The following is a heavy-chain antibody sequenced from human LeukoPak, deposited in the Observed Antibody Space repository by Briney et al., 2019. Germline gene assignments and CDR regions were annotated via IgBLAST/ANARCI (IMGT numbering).Heavy chain of an antibody. Sequence: GGSLRLSCAASGFTFSSYAMSWVRQAPGKGLEWVAVISYDGSNKYYADSVEGRFTISRDNSKNTLYLQMNSLRAEDTAVYYCAKDDTDSITGTAYYYYYGMDVWGQGTTVTVSS. CDR2: ISYDGSNK. V-gene: IGHV3-30*18. D-gene: IGHD1-20*01. J-gene: IGHJ6*02. CDR1: GFTFSSYA. CDR3: AKDDTDSITGTAYYYYYGMDV.